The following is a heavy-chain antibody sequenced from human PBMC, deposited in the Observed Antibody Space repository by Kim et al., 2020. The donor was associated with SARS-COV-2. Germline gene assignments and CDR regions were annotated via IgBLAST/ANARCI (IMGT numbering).Heavy chain of an antibody. V-gene: IGHV3-30-3*01. CDR1: GFTFSSYA. Sequence: GGSLRLSCAASGFTFSSYAMHWVRQAPGKGLEWVAVISYDGSNKYYADSVKGRFTISRDNSKNTLYLQMNSLRAEDTAVYYCARDLPHCTNGVCSPTDYYYYYGMDVWGQGTTVTVSS. CDR3: ARDLPHCTNGVCSPTDYYYYYGMDV. CDR2: ISYDGSNK. J-gene: IGHJ6*02. D-gene: IGHD2-8*01.